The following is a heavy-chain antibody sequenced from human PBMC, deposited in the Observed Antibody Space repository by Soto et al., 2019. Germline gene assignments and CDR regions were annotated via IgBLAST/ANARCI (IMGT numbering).Heavy chain of an antibody. J-gene: IGHJ4*02. CDR1: GGSISSTTYS. CDR3: ARQGGKLGVIGTMGYFDY. V-gene: IGHV4-39*01. CDR2: MYYSGTT. Sequence: SDTLSLTCTVSGGSISSTTYSWGWIRQPPGKGLEWIGSMYYSGTTYSNPSLQSRVTISVDTSNNQFSLKLTSVTAADTSVYFYARQGGKLGVIGTMGYFDYWGQGSRVTVSS. D-gene: IGHD1-20*01.